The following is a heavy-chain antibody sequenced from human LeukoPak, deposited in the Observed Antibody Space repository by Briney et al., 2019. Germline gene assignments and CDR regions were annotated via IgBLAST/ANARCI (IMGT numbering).Heavy chain of an antibody. CDR1: GFTFSSSA. Sequence: PRGSLRLSCAASGFTFSSSAMSWVRQAPGKGLEWVANIKQDGGEIYYVDSVKGRFTISRDNAKNSLSLQMNSLRAEDTAVYYCARDKVVGATHFDYWGQGTLVTVSS. J-gene: IGHJ4*02. CDR2: IKQDGGEI. D-gene: IGHD1-26*01. CDR3: ARDKVVGATHFDY. V-gene: IGHV3-7*01.